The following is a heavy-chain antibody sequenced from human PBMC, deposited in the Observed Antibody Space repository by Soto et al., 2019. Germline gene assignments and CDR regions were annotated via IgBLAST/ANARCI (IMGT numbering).Heavy chain of an antibody. D-gene: IGHD5-12*01. Sequence: QVQLVESGGGVVQPGRSLRLSCAASGFTFSSYGMHWVRQAPGKGLEWVAVISYDGSNKYYADSVKGRFTISRDNSKNTLYLQMNSLRAEETAVYYCAKVREGVVAAGWGQGTLVTVSS. CDR2: ISYDGSNK. CDR1: GFTFSSYG. J-gene: IGHJ4*02. V-gene: IGHV3-30*18. CDR3: AKVREGVVAAG.